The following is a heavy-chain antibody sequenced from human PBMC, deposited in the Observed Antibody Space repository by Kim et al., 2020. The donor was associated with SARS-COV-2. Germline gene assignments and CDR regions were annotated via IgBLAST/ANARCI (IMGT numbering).Heavy chain of an antibody. D-gene: IGHD3-10*01. CDR2: ISNNSVYI. CDR3: ASPKGITIIRGHGMDV. J-gene: IGHJ6*02. CDR1: GFTFSNYS. Sequence: GGSLRLSCAASGFTFSNYSMKWVRQAPGKGLEWVSSISNNSVYIHYADSVNGRFTVSRDNAKNSLFLQMNSLRAEDTAVYYCASPKGITIIRGHGMDVWGQGTTVTVSS. V-gene: IGHV3-21*01.